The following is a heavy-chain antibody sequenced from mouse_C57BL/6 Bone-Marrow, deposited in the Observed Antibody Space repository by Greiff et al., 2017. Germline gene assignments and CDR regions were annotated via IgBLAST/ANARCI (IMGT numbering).Heavy chain of an antibody. J-gene: IGHJ4*01. D-gene: IGHD2-1*01. CDR1: GYTFTSYW. V-gene: IGHV1-64*01. CDR2: IHPNSGST. Sequence: QVQLQQPGAELVKPGASVKLSCKASGYTFTSYWMHWVKQRPGQGLEWIGMIHPNSGSTNYNEKFKSKATLTVDKSSSTAYMQLSILTSEDSAVYYCAVYYDYYAMDYWGQGTSVTVSS. CDR3: AVYYDYYAMDY.